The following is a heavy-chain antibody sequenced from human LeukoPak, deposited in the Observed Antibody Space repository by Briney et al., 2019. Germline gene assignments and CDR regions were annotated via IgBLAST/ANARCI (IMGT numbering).Heavy chain of an antibody. CDR1: GFTFVDYG. J-gene: IGHJ4*02. D-gene: IGHD2-15*01. V-gene: IGHV3-74*01. CDR3: ARGSGASLGY. CDR2: INSDGSST. Sequence: PGGSLRLSCAASGFTFVDYGMSWVRRAPGKGLVWVSRINSDGSSTSHADSVKGRFTISRDNAKNTLYLQMNSLRDEDTAVYYCARGSGASLGYWGQGTLVTVSS.